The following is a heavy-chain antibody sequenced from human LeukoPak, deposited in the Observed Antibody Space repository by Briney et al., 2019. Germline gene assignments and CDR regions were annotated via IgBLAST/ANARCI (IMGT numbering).Heavy chain of an antibody. V-gene: IGHV4-34*01. J-gene: IGHJ6*02. D-gene: IGHD3-22*01. Sequence: PSETLSLTCAVSGGSFSGYYWYWIRQPPGKGLEWIGEINHGESTNYNPSLKSRATLSVDTSKNQFSLKLTSVTAADTAVYYCARGRTYYYDTSGIIPQFDVWGQGTTVIVSS. CDR3: ARGRTYYYDTSGIIPQFDV. CDR1: GGSFSGYY. CDR2: INHGEST.